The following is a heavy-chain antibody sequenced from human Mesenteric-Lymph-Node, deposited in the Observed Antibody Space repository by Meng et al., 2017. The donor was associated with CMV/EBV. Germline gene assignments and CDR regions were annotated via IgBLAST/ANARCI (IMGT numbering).Heavy chain of an antibody. D-gene: IGHD7-27*01. CDR3: ARTGDSYYYYGMDV. V-gene: IGHV1-18*01. J-gene: IGHJ6*02. Sequence: ASVKVSCKASGYTFTSYGISWVRQAPGQGLEWMGWISAYNGNTNYAQKLQGRVTMTTDTSTSTAYMELRSLRSYDTAVYYCARTGDSYYYYGMDVWGQGTTVTVSS. CDR1: GYTFTSYG. CDR2: ISAYNGNT.